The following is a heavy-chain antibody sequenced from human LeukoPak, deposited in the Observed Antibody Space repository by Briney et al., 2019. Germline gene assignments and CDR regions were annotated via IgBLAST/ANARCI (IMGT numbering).Heavy chain of an antibody. Sequence: SETLSLTCSVSGGSISSHSWNWIRQPPGKGVEWIGYLYYCGSTNYNPSLKSRVTISGDTSRNQFSLKLSSVTAADTAVYYCARGFLEWLPNSWFDPWGQGTLVTVSS. CDR2: LYYCGST. J-gene: IGHJ5*02. V-gene: IGHV4-59*11. D-gene: IGHD3-3*01. CDR1: GGSISSHS. CDR3: ARGFLEWLPNSWFDP.